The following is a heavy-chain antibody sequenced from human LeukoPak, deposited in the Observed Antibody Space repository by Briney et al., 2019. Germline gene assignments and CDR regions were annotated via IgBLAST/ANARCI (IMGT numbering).Heavy chain of an antibody. V-gene: IGHV1-2*02. D-gene: IGHD6-13*01. CDR1: GYTFTGYY. CDR3: ARDVQSSSSLPGPVDY. Sequence: ASVKVSCKASGYTFTGYYMHWVRQAPGQGLEWMGWINPNSGGTNYAQKFQGRVTMTRDTSISTAYMELSRLRSDDTAVYYCARDVQSSSSLPGPVDYWGQGTLVTVSS. CDR2: INPNSGGT. J-gene: IGHJ4*02.